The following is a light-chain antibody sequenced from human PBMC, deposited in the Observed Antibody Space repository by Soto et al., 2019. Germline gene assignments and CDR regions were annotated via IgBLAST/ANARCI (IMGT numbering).Light chain of an antibody. CDR2: DVS. V-gene: IGLV2-14*01. J-gene: IGLJ2*01. Sequence: QSALTQPVSVSGSPGQSITISCTGTSSDVGGYNYVSWYQQHPGKAPKLMIYDVSNRPSGVSNRFSGSRSGNTASLTISGLQAEDEADYYCSSYTNTGTLAVFGGGTKLTVL. CDR1: SSDVGGYNY. CDR3: SSYTNTGTLAV.